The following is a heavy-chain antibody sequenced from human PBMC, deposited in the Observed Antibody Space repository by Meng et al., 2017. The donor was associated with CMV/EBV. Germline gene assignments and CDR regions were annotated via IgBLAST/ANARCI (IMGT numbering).Heavy chain of an antibody. Sequence: GESLKISWAASCSTFSSYGMHWVRQAPGKGLEWVAFIRYDGSNKYYADSVKGRFTISRDNSKNTLYLQMNSLRAEDTAVYYCAKMDPGDYVWGSYGGYYFDYWGQGTLVTVSS. CDR2: IRYDGSNK. J-gene: IGHJ4*02. CDR1: CSTFSSYG. CDR3: AKMDPGDYVWGSYGGYYFDY. V-gene: IGHV3-30*02. D-gene: IGHD3-16*01.